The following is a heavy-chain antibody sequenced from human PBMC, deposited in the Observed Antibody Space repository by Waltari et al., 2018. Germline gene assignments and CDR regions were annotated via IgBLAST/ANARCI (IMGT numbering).Heavy chain of an antibody. CDR1: GFTFDNYA. D-gene: IGHD1-1*01. Sequence: EAQLVESGGGLIQPGRSLRLSCAASGFTFDNYAMHGVREVPGKGVDWVASISWNSQSIGYADSVKGRFTISRDNAKKSLYLQMNSVRVEDTALYYCTNLDDFLDVWGQGTTVTVSS. V-gene: IGHV3-9*01. CDR2: ISWNSQSI. J-gene: IGHJ6*02. CDR3: TNLDDFLDV.